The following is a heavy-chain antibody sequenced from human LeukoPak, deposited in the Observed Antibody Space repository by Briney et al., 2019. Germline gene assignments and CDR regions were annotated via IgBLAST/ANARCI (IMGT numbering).Heavy chain of an antibody. Sequence: PGGSLRLSCAASGFTFSNAWMNWVRQAPGKGLEWVSSISSSSSYIYYADSVKGRFTISRDNAKNSLYLQMNSLRAEDTAVYYCARDAGRQYSSGWSDYWGQGTLVTVSS. CDR3: ARDAGRQYSSGWSDY. D-gene: IGHD6-19*01. J-gene: IGHJ4*02. V-gene: IGHV3-21*01. CDR2: ISSSSSYI. CDR1: GFTFSNAW.